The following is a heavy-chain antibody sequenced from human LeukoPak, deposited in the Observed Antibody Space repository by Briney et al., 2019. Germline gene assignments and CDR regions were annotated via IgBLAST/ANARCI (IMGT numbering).Heavy chain of an antibody. CDR3: AXXXXXXAAAGTDDY. J-gene: IGHJ4*02. Sequence: AXXXTFTXYAMNWVRQAPGQGLEWMGWINTNTGNPTYAQGFTGRFVFSLDTSVSTAYLQISSLKAEDTAVYYCAXXXXXXAAAGTDDYWGQGTLVTVSS. CDR2: INTNTGNP. CDR1: XXTFTXYA. V-gene: IGHV7-4-1*02. D-gene: IGHD6-13*01.